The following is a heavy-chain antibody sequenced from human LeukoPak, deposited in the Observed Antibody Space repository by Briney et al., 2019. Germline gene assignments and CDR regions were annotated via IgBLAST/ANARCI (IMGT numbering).Heavy chain of an antibody. Sequence: GGSLRLSCAASGFTFDDYAMHWVRQAPGKGLEWVSGISWNSGSIGYADSVKGRFTISRDNAKNSLYLQMNSLRAEDTALYYCAKDISRYYDSSGVFDYWGQGTLVTVSS. V-gene: IGHV3-9*01. D-gene: IGHD3-22*01. CDR2: ISWNSGSI. CDR1: GFTFDDYA. CDR3: AKDISRYYDSSGVFDY. J-gene: IGHJ4*02.